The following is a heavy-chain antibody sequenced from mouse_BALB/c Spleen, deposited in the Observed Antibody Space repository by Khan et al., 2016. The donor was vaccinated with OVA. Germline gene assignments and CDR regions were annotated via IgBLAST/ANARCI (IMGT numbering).Heavy chain of an antibody. CDR1: GYTFTDYA. V-gene: IGHV1S137*01. Sequence: QVQLKQSGPELVRPGVSVKISCKGSGYTFTDYAMYWVKQSHAKSLEWIGLISTYSGNTNYNQKFWGKATLTVDKSSSTAYMELARLTSEDSAIYCCARPDYGGYYDYWGQGTTLTVSS. D-gene: IGHD2-3*01. J-gene: IGHJ2*01. CDR3: ARPDYGGYYDY. CDR2: ISTYSGNT.